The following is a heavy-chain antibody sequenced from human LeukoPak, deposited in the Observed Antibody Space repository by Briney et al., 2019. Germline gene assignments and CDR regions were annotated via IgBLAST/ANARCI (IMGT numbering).Heavy chain of an antibody. D-gene: IGHD3-16*01. CDR3: ATGGGFSDY. J-gene: IGHJ4*02. CDR2: ISGSGSTI. CDR1: GFTFSSYS. Sequence: AGGSLRLSCAASGFTFSSYSMNWVRQAPGKGLEWISYISGSGSTIYYADSVKGRFTISRDNAKNSLYLQMNSLRAEDTAVYYCATGGGFSDYWGQGTLVTVSS. V-gene: IGHV3-48*04.